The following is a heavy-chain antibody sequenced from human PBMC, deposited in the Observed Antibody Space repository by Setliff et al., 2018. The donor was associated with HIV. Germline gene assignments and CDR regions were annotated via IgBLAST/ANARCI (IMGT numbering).Heavy chain of an antibody. CDR1: GFTFSTYG. Sequence: HPGGSLRLSCAASGFTFSTYGMHWVRQAPGKGLEWVALIWYDGSDKYYADSVKGRFTISRDNAKNSLYLQMNSLRAEDTAVYYCASSRAPGLLWFGVPYYYYYMDVWGKGTTVTVSS. CDR3: ASSRAPGLLWFGVPYYYYYMDV. CDR2: IWYDGSDK. J-gene: IGHJ6*03. V-gene: IGHV3-33*03. D-gene: IGHD3-10*01.